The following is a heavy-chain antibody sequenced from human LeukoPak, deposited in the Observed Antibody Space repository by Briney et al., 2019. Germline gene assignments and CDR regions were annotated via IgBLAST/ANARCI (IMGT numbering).Heavy chain of an antibody. Sequence: ASVKVSCKASGYTFTSYDINWVRQATGQGLEWMGWMNPNSGNTGYAQKFQGRVTTTRNTSISTAYMELSSLRSEDTAVYYCAREGWKLRYFDYWGQGTLVTVSS. CDR3: AREGWKLRYFDY. J-gene: IGHJ4*02. D-gene: IGHD3-9*01. CDR2: MNPNSGNT. V-gene: IGHV1-8*01. CDR1: GYTFTSYD.